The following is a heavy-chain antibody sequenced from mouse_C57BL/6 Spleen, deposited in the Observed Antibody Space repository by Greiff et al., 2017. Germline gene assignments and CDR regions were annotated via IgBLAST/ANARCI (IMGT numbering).Heavy chain of an antibody. CDR1: GYSFTGYF. CDR3: ARSERAYSLYYFDY. V-gene: IGHV1-20*01. D-gene: IGHD6-2*01. Sequence: VQLKQSGPELVKPGDSVKISCKASGYSFTGYFMNWVMQSHGKSLEWIGRINPYNGDTFYNQKFKGKATLTVDKSSSTAHMELRSLTSEDSAVYYCARSERAYSLYYFDYWGQGTTLTVSS. CDR2: INPYNGDT. J-gene: IGHJ2*01.